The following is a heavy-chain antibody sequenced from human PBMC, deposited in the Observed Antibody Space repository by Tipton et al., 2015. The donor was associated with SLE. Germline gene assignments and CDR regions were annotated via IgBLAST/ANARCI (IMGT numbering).Heavy chain of an antibody. J-gene: IGHJ4*02. CDR3: ARLAVAGMWYYFDF. CDR2: IFYSGGT. V-gene: IGHV4-59*11. D-gene: IGHD6-19*01. CDR1: GVSIGSHP. Sequence: LRLSCAVSGVSIGSHPLNWVRQPPGKGLEWVGNIFYSGGTNYSPFLNSRITISVKPSKNHSSLNVISMTAADTAVYYCARLAVAGMWYYFDFWGQGAPVTVSS.